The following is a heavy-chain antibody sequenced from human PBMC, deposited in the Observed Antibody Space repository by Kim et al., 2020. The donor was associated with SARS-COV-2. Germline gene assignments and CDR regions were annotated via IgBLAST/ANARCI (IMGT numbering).Heavy chain of an antibody. D-gene: IGHD3-16*01. Sequence: GGSLRLSCAASGFTFSSYDMHWVRQATGKGLEWVSAIVTAGDTYYPGSVKGRFTISRENAKNSLYLQMNSLRAGDTAVYYCARDKVGAFDIWGQGTMVTVSS. CDR2: IVTAGDT. J-gene: IGHJ3*02. V-gene: IGHV3-13*01. CDR3: ARDKVGAFDI. CDR1: GFTFSSYD.